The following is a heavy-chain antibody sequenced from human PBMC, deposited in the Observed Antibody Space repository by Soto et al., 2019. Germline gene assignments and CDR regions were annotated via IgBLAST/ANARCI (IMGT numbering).Heavy chain of an antibody. Sequence: GGSLRLSCSASGFTFSTYDMHWVRQVTGKGLEWVSAIATTGETFYPDSVKGRFTISRDNAKNSLYLQMNSLTVEDTAVYYCAREDPISTDWSYFDDWGQGTLVTVSS. CDR2: IATTGET. CDR3: AREDPISTDWSYFDD. CDR1: GFTFSTYD. D-gene: IGHD2-2*01. J-gene: IGHJ4*02. V-gene: IGHV3-13*01.